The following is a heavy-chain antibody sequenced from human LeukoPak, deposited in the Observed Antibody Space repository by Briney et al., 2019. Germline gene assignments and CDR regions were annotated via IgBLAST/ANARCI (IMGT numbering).Heavy chain of an antibody. V-gene: IGHV3-23*01. D-gene: IGHD3-9*01. CDR1: GFTFSSYA. Sequence: GGSLRLSCAASGFTFSSYAMSWVREAPRKGRECVSAIRGSGGSTYYAAYVKGRFTISRDNTKNRLYLQLNSLRAEDTAVYYSAKGAAFENYSYYGMDVWGQGTTVTVSS. CDR3: AKGAAFENYSYYGMDV. J-gene: IGHJ6*02. CDR2: IRGSGGST.